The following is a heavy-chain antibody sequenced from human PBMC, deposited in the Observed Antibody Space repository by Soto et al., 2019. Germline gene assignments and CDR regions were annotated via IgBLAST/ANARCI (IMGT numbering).Heavy chain of an antibody. V-gene: IGHV1-69*13. Sequence: ASVKVSCKASGGTFSSYAISWVRQAPGQGLEWMGGIIPIFGTANYAQKFQGRVTITADESTSTAYMELSSLRSEDTAVYYCAATDYDDYVGTGENFDYYYYGMDVWGQGTTVTVSS. CDR1: GGTFSSYA. CDR2: IIPIFGTA. J-gene: IGHJ6*02. D-gene: IGHD4-17*01. CDR3: AATDYDDYVGTGENFDYYYYGMDV.